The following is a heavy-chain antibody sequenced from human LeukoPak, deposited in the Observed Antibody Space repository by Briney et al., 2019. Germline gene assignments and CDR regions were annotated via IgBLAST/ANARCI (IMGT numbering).Heavy chain of an antibody. D-gene: IGHD5-12*01. Sequence: GGSLRLSCAASGFTLSSYNMNCVRQAPGKGLEWVSFISSSSSYIQYADSLKGRFTISRDNAKNSLYLQMNSLRAEATAVYYCARGRVYNGYDPFDYWGQGTLVTVSS. CDR3: ARGRVYNGYDPFDY. J-gene: IGHJ4*02. CDR1: GFTLSSYN. CDR2: ISSSSSYI. V-gene: IGHV3-21*01.